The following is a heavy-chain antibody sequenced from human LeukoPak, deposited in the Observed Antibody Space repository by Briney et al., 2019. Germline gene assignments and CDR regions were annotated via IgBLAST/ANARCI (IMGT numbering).Heavy chain of an antibody. J-gene: IGHJ5*02. CDR2: ISWNSGSI. CDR3: AKGAAAGTFGWFDP. D-gene: IGHD6-13*01. Sequence: GGSLRLSCAASGFTFDDYVMHWVRQAPGKGLEWVSGISWNSGSIGYADSVKGRFTISRDSAKNSLYLQMNSLRAEDTALYYCAKGAAAGTFGWFDPWGQGTLVTVSS. CDR1: GFTFDDYV. V-gene: IGHV3-9*01.